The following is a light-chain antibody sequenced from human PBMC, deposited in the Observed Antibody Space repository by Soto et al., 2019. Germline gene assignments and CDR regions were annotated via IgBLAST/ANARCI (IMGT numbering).Light chain of an antibody. CDR1: QSVSDY. CDR3: QQRLNWPPG. V-gene: IGKV3-11*01. CDR2: DTS. J-gene: IGKJ1*01. Sequence: EIVLTQSPATLSLSPGEGATLSCRASQSVSDYLAWYQQKPGQAPRLLIYDTSNRATGIPARFSGSRSGTDFTLTISDLEPADFGLYYCQQRLNWPPGFGQGTKVDIK.